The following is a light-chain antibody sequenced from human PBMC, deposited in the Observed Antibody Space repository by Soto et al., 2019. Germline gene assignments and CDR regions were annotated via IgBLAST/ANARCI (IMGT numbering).Light chain of an antibody. CDR3: QQYSSYPHT. Sequence: AIRMTQSPSSLSASTGDRVTITCRASQGISSYLAWYQQKPGKAPKLLIYAASTLQSGVPSRFSGSGSGTDFTLTISCLQSEDFATYYCQQYSSYPHTFGQGTKLEIK. V-gene: IGKV1-8*01. CDR2: AAS. CDR1: QGISSY. J-gene: IGKJ2*01.